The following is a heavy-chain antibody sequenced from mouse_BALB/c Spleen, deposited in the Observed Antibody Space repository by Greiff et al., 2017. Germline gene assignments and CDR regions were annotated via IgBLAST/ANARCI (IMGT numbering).Heavy chain of an antibody. Sequence: EVQLMESGGGLVKPGGSLKLSCAASGFTFSSYAMSWVRQSPEKRLEWVAEISSGGSYTYYPDTVTGRFTISRDNAKNTLYLEMSSLRSEDTAMYYCASRDLYGNPDYWGQGTTLTVSS. CDR3: ASRDLYGNPDY. D-gene: IGHD2-1*01. CDR1: GFTFSSYA. J-gene: IGHJ2*01. CDR2: ISSGGSYT. V-gene: IGHV5-9-4*01.